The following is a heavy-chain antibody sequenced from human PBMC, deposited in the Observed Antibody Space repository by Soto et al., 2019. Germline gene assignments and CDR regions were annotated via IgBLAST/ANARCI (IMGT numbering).Heavy chain of an antibody. V-gene: IGHV4-38-2*01. CDR3: PRGYDSSVKDY. Sequence: PSETLSLTCAVSGYSISSGYYWGWIRQPPGKGLEWIGSIYHSGSTYYNPSLKSRVTISVDTSKNQFSLKLSSVTAADTAVYYCPRGYDSSVKDYWGQGPLVTVSS. D-gene: IGHD3-22*01. CDR1: GYSISSGYY. CDR2: IYHSGST. J-gene: IGHJ4*02.